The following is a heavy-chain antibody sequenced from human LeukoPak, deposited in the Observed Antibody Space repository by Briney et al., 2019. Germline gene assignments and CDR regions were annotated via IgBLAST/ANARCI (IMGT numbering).Heavy chain of an antibody. CDR1: GGSIRSDTYF. CDR2: ISSTGRT. J-gene: IGHJ5*02. V-gene: IGHV4-61*02. Sequence: SETLSLTCTVSGGSIRSDTYFWSWIRQPAGKGLEWIGRISSTGRTDYNPSLTSRVTISVDTSKNQISMKLSSVTATDTAVYYCAKGAGPPWFDPWGQGTLVTVSS. CDR3: AKGAGPPWFDP. D-gene: IGHD6-19*01.